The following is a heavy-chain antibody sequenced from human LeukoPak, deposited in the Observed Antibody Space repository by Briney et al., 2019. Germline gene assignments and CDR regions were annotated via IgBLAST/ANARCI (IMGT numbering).Heavy chain of an antibody. CDR2: ISWDGGST. J-gene: IGHJ6*03. Sequence: PGGSLRLSCAASGFTFDDYTMHWVRQAPGKGLEWVSLISWDGGSTYYADSVKGRFTISRDNSKNSLYLQKNSLRTEDTALYYCAKGGVIRENYYYYYMDVWGKGTTVTVSS. CDR1: GFTFDDYT. D-gene: IGHD3-3*01. CDR3: AKGGVIRENYYYYYMDV. V-gene: IGHV3-43*01.